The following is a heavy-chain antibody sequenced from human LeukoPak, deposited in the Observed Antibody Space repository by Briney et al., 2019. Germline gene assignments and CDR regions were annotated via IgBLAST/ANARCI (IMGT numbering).Heavy chain of an antibody. CDR3: ARDHIVVVPAAILEGYSGYDGIYYYYGMDV. D-gene: IGHD2-2*02. V-gene: IGHV4-39*07. Sequence: RTSETLSLTCTVSGGSISSSSYYWGWIRQPPGKGLEWIGSIYYSGSTYYNPSLKSRVTISVDTSKNQFSLKLSSVTAADTAVYYCARDHIVVVPAAILEGYSGYDGIYYYYGMDVWGQGTTVTVSS. CDR2: IYYSGST. J-gene: IGHJ6*02. CDR1: GGSISSSSYY.